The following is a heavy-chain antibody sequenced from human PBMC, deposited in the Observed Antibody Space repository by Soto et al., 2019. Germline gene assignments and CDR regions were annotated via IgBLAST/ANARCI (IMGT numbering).Heavy chain of an antibody. CDR3: ARRSRDGYSFFDY. CDR2: IYYSGST. D-gene: IGHD4-4*01. V-gene: IGHV4-39*01. J-gene: IGHJ4*02. Sequence: PSETLSLTCTVPAGAINNTNNYWGWIRQPPGKGLEWIWSIYYSGSTYYNRSLKSRVTISLDTSKSKFSLKLSSVTAAATAVYYCARRSRDGYSFFDYWGQGTLVTVSS. CDR1: AGAINNTNNY.